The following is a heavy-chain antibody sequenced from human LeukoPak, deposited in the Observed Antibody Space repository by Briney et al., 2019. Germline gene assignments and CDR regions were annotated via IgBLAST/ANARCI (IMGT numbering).Heavy chain of an antibody. CDR2: IYSGGSS. CDR1: GFTVSNNY. V-gene: IGHV3-53*01. Sequence: PGESLRLSCAASGFTVSNNYMSWVRQAPGKGREGGSVIYSGGSSYYADAVKGRFTISRDNSKNTLYLQMNSLRPEDTAVYYCATILTGYYLDYWGQGTLVTVSS. CDR3: ATILTGYYLDY. D-gene: IGHD3-9*01. J-gene: IGHJ4*02.